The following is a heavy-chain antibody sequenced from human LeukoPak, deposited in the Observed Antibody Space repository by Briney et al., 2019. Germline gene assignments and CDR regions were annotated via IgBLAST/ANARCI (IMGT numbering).Heavy chain of an antibody. CDR2: IYTSGST. V-gene: IGHV4-4*07. D-gene: IGHD6-13*01. CDR3: ARTGVSSSWYFDY. J-gene: IGHJ4*02. CDR1: GGSISSYS. Sequence: SETLSLTCTVFGGSISSYSWSWIRQPAGKGLEWIGRIYTSGSTNYNPSPKRRVTMSVYTSKNQFSLKLSSVTAADTAVYYCARTGVSSSWYFDYWGQGTLVTVSS.